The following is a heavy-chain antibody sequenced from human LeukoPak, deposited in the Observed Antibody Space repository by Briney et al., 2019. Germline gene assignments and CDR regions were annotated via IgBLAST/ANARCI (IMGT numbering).Heavy chain of an antibody. CDR2: VHINGNT. CDR3: ARPYYGPGVVNALDV. D-gene: IGHD3-10*02. CDR1: GASITDYY. Sequence: PSETLSLTCTVSGASITDYYWSWVRQPAGKGLEWIGRVHINGNTNYNPSLMSRVTMSVDTSKNQFSLKMTSVTAADTAVYYCARPYYGPGVVNALDVWGQGAMVTVS. V-gene: IGHV4-4*07. J-gene: IGHJ3*01.